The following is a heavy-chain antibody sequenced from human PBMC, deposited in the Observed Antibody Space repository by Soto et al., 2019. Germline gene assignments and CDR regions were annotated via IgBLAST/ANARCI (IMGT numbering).Heavy chain of an antibody. Sequence: EVQLLESGGGLVQPGGSLRLSCAASGFTFSSYAMSWVRQAPGKGLEWVSAISGSGGSTYYADSVKGRFTISRDSSKNTLYLQMNSLRAEDTAVYYCARPPDYYDSSGYTWGQGTLVTVSS. CDR2: ISGSGGST. D-gene: IGHD3-22*01. J-gene: IGHJ5*02. CDR3: ARPPDYYDSSGYT. V-gene: IGHV3-23*01. CDR1: GFTFSSYA.